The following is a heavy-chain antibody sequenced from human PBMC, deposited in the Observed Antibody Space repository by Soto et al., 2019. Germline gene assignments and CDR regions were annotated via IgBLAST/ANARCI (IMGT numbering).Heavy chain of an antibody. V-gene: IGHV3-21*01. CDR1: GFTFSSYS. CDR3: ACLTSYDRRGYYCY. CDR2: ISSSSSYI. D-gene: IGHD3-22*01. J-gene: IGHJ4*02. Sequence: EVQLVESGGGLVKPGGSLRLSCAASGFTFSSYSMNWVRQAPGKGLEWVSSISSSSSYIYYADSVKGRFTISRDNAKNSLYLQMNSLRAEDTAVYYCACLTSYDRRGYYCYWGQGTVVTVSS.